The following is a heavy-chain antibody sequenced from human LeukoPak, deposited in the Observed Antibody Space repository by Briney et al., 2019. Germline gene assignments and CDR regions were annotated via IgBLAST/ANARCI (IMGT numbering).Heavy chain of an antibody. CDR2: IYYSGST. Sequence: PSETLSLTCTVSGGSISSSSYYWGWIRQPPGKGLEWIGSIYYSGSTYYNPSLKSRVTISVDTSKNQFSLKLSSVTAADTAVYYRARHRGSYYYHPTEYWGQGTLVTVSS. J-gene: IGHJ4*02. V-gene: IGHV4-39*01. CDR3: ARHRGSYYYHPTEY. CDR1: GGSISSSSYY. D-gene: IGHD1-26*01.